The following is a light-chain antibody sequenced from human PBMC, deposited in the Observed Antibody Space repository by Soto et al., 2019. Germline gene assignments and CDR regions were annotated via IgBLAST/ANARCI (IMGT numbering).Light chain of an antibody. CDR3: QQYGISRVT. Sequence: EIVLTQSPGTLSLSPGERATLSCRASESVRSGYLAWYQQKPGQAPRLLIYGASSRATGIPDMFRGSGSGTDFNLTINKLEPEDFAVYYCQQYGISRVTFGQGSKLE. V-gene: IGKV3-20*01. CDR1: ESVRSGY. CDR2: GAS. J-gene: IGKJ2*01.